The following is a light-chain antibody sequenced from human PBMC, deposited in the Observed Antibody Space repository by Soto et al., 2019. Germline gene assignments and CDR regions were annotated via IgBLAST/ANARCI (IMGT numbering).Light chain of an antibody. CDR1: QSISSW. CDR3: LHYYTYPLT. Sequence: DIQMTQSPSTLSASVGDRVTITCRASQSISSWLAWYQQKPGKAPKLLIFDASTLISGVPSRFSGTGSGTEFTLSIASLQPDDFATYYCLHYYTYPLTFGQRTKVDI. CDR2: DAS. J-gene: IGKJ1*01. V-gene: IGKV1-5*01.